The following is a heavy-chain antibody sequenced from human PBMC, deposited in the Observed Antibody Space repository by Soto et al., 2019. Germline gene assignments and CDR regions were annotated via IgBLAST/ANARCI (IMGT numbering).Heavy chain of an antibody. CDR1: GYTFTSYY. D-gene: IGHD3-22*01. CDR2: INPSGGST. J-gene: IGHJ4*02. Sequence: ASVKVSCKASGYTFTSYYMHWVRQAPGQGLEWMGIINPSGGSTSYAQKFQGRVTMTGDTSTSTVYMELSSLRSEDTAVYYCARSPSSKVVVNMVGVDYWGRGTLVTVSS. V-gene: IGHV1-46*03. CDR3: ARSPSSKVVVNMVGVDY.